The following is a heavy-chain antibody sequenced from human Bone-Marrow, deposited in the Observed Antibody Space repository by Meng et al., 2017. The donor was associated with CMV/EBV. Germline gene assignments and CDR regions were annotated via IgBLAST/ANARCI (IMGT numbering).Heavy chain of an antibody. CDR1: GFTFSSYS. CDR3: ARGPYD. Sequence: GESLKISCAASGFTFSSYSMNWVRQAPGKGLEWVSVIYSGGSTYYADSVKGRFTISRDNSKNTLYLQMNSLRAEDTAVYYCARGPYDWGQGTLVTRLL. V-gene: IGHV3-53*01. J-gene: IGHJ4*02. CDR2: IYSGGST. D-gene: IGHD3-22*01.